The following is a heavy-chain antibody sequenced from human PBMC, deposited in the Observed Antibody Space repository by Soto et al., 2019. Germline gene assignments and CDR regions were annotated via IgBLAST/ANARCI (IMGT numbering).Heavy chain of an antibody. D-gene: IGHD2-2*01. CDR1: GGSISSYY. CDR2: IYYSGST. V-gene: IGHV4-59*08. CDR3: ARHVGDIVVVPAAILEYYYYYMDV. Sequence: PSETVSLTCTVSGGSISSYYWSWIRQPPGKGLEWIGYIYYSGSTNYNPSLKSRVTISVDTSKNQSSLKLSSVTAADTAVYYCARHVGDIVVVPAAILEYYYYYMDVWGKRTTVTDAS. J-gene: IGHJ6*03.